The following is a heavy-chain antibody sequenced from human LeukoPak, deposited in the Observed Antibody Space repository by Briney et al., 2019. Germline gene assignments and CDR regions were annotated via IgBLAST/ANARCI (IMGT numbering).Heavy chain of an antibody. Sequence: SETLSLTCTVSGGSISSGTKYWSWIRQPAGKGLEWIGLIDSSGSTNYNPSLMSRLTISLDTSKNQFSLKLSSVTAADTAVYYCARGEEGYYDSSSLDYWGQGTLVTVSS. CDR1: GGSISSGTKY. CDR3: ARGEEGYYDSSSLDY. CDR2: IDSSGST. J-gene: IGHJ4*02. V-gene: IGHV4-61*10. D-gene: IGHD3-22*01.